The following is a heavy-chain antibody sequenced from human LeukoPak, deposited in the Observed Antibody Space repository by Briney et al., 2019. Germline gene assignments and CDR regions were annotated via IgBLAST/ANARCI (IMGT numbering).Heavy chain of an antibody. D-gene: IGHD6-6*01. Sequence: SETLSLTCAVSGYSISSGYYWGWIRQPAGKGLEWIGRIYTTGSTNYNPSLKSRVTISVDTSKNQFSLKPSSVTAADTAVYYCARDPRIAVRPGWFDPWGQGTLVTVSS. V-gene: IGHV4-61*02. CDR3: ARDPRIAVRPGWFDP. CDR1: GYSISSGYY. CDR2: IYTTGST. J-gene: IGHJ5*02.